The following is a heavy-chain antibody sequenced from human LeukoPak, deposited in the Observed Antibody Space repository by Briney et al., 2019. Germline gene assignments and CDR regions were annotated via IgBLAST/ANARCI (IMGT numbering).Heavy chain of an antibody. J-gene: IGHJ5*02. D-gene: IGHD4-11*01. CDR3: ARGLDYSNYLGP. Sequence: PSETLSLTCTVSGGSISSGGYYWSWIRQHPGQGLEWIGYIYYSGSTYYNPSLKSRVTISVDTSKNQFSLKLSSVTAADTAVYYCARGLDYSNYLGPWGQGTLVTVSS. CDR2: IYYSGST. CDR1: GGSISSGGYY. V-gene: IGHV4-31*03.